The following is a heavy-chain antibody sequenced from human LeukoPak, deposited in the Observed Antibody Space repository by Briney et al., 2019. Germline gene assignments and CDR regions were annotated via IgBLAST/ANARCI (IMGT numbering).Heavy chain of an antibody. CDR1: GFTFSTYA. V-gene: IGHV3-23*01. CDR2: ISGTGGST. CDR3: AHKRVYGDYFYFQH. J-gene: IGHJ1*01. D-gene: IGHD4-17*01. Sequence: GGSLRLSCAASGFTFSTYAMTWVRQAPGKGLEWVSLISGTGGSTYYADSVKGRFTISRDNSKNTLYLQMNSLRAEDTAVYYCAHKRVYGDYFYFQHWGQGTLVTVSS.